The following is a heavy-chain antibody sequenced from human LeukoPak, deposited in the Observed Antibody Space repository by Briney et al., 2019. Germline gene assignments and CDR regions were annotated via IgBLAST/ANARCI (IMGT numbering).Heavy chain of an antibody. J-gene: IGHJ3*02. Sequence: PGGSLRLSCAASGFTFDDCGMSWVRQAPGKGLEWVSGINWNGGSTGYADSVKGRFTISRDNAKNSLFLQMNSLRAEDTALYYCARDKGRLPSHAFDIWGQGTMVTVSS. D-gene: IGHD4-11*01. CDR2: INWNGGST. CDR1: GFTFDDCG. CDR3: ARDKGRLPSHAFDI. V-gene: IGHV3-20*04.